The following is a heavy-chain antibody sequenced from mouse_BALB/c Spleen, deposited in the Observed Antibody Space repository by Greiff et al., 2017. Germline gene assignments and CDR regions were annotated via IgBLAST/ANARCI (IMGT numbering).Heavy chain of an antibody. J-gene: IGHJ3*01. CDR2: ISSGGSYT. CDR1: GFTFSSYG. V-gene: IGHV5-6*02. CDR3: AGDYYGPFAY. D-gene: IGHD1-2*01. Sequence: DVMLVESGGDLVKPGGSLKLSCAASGFTFSSYGMSWVRQTPDKRLEWVATISSGGSYTYYPDSVKGRFTISRDNAKNTLYLQMSSLKSEDTAMYYCAGDYYGPFAYWGQGTLVTVSA.